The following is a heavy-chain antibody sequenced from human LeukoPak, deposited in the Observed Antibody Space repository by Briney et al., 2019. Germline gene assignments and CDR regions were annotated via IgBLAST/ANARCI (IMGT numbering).Heavy chain of an antibody. CDR2: IHSDGST. Sequence: PGGSLRLSCAASGFTVSSNYMSWVRQAPGKGLEWVSVIHSDGSTYYADSVKGRFTISRDNSKNTLYLQMNRLRAEDTAVYYCARDQVTMVRGVIYYYGMDVWGQGTTVTVSS. CDR3: ARDQVTMVRGVIYYYGMDV. V-gene: IGHV3-66*01. D-gene: IGHD3-10*01. CDR1: GFTVSSNY. J-gene: IGHJ6*02.